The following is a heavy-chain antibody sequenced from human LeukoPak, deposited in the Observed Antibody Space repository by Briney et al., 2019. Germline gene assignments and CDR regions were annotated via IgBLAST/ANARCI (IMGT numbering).Heavy chain of an antibody. CDR3: SSTFGSGSYLHS. Sequence: PGGSLRLSCAASGFAFHDYMMHWVRQPPGKGLEWVSEISWNGDTIGYADSVKGRFIISRDNARRSLYLQMNSLRPEDTAFYYCSSTFGSGSYLHSWGQGTLVTVSS. V-gene: IGHV3-9*01. CDR2: ISWNGDTI. D-gene: IGHD3-10*01. J-gene: IGHJ5*02. CDR1: GFAFHDYM.